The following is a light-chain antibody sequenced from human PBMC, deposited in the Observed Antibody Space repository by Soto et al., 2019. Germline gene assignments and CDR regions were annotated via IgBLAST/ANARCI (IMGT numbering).Light chain of an antibody. CDR2: YSS. V-gene: IGKV3-11*01. CDR3: QQSNDWRRGT. Sequence: EVMLTQFPDTVSGSPGEPVTLSCGASQSVRTNLAWYQQRPGQAPRLLVHYSSTRASDIPARFSGSGSGTDFTPTISSLEPEDFAVYYCQQSNDWRRGTCGQGTRLDIK. CDR1: QSVRTN. J-gene: IGKJ5*01.